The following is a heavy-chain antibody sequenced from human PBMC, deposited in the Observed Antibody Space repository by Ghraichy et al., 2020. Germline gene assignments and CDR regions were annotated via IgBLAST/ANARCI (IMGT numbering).Heavy chain of an antibody. CDR1: GFTFSSYG. V-gene: IGHV3-23*01. CDR3: AKAWGRARFLEWLVFDY. D-gene: IGHD3-3*01. Sequence: GGSLRLSCAASGFTFSSYGMSWVRQAPGKGLEWVSAISGSGGSTYYADSVKGRFTISRDNSKNTLYLQMNSLRAEDTAVYYCAKAWGRARFLEWLVFDYWGQGTLVTVSS. CDR2: ISGSGGST. J-gene: IGHJ4*02.